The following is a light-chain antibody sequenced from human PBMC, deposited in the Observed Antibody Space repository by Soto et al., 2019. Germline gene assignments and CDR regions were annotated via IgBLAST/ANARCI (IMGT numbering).Light chain of an antibody. V-gene: IGKV3-20*01. CDR3: QQRRNSILS. Sequence: EVVLTQSPGTLSLSPGERATLSCRASQSISSNYVAWYLQKPGQAPRLLIYGAYTRATGIPDRFSGSGSGTDYTLTISRLEPEDFAVYYCQQRRNSILSFGGGTKVEIK. CDR2: GAY. J-gene: IGKJ4*01. CDR1: QSISSNY.